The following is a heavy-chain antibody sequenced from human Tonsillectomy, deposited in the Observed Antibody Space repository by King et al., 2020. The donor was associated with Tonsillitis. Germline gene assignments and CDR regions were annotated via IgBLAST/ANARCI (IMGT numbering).Heavy chain of an antibody. V-gene: IGHV4-34*01. CDR3: ARSDFWSGYSDAFDN. D-gene: IGHD3-3*01. J-gene: IGHJ3*02. CDR1: GGSFSNYY. CDR2: MNHSGNT. Sequence: VQLQQWGAGLLKPSETLSLTCAVYGGSFSNYYWSWIRQPPGKGLEWIGEMNHSGNTNYNPSLKSRVTISVDTSKNQFSLKLSSVTAADTAVYYCARSDFWSGYSDAFDNWGQGTMVAVSS.